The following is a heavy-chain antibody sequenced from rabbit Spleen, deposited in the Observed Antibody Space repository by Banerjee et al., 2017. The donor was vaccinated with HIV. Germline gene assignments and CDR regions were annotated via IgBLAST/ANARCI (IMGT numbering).Heavy chain of an antibody. CDR3: ARDAGTSFSTYGMDL. CDR2: IDTGFGGTT. J-gene: IGHJ6*01. CDR1: GVSLNDKDV. V-gene: IGHV1S45*01. D-gene: IGHD8-1*01. Sequence: EQLEESGGGLVKPEGSLTLTCKASGVSLNDKDVMCWVRQAPGKGLEWIACIDTGFGGTTYYASWAKGRFTISKTSSTTVTLQMTSLTAADTATYFCARDAGTSFSTYGMDLWGQGTLVTVS.